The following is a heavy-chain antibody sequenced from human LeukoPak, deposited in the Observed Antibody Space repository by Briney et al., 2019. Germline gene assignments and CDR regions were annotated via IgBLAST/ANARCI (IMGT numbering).Heavy chain of an antibody. CDR2: MNSNTGNT. CDR3: ARGRRGSSGPWSWYLDL. Sequence: GASVKVSCKASGFTLTNFDINWVRPATGQGLEWMGWMNSNTGNTGYAQEFQGRVTMTRDTSIGTAYMELTNLRSEDTAVYYCARGRRGSSGPWSWYLDLWGRGTLVTASS. J-gene: IGHJ2*01. D-gene: IGHD3-22*01. V-gene: IGHV1-8*01. CDR1: GFTLTNFD.